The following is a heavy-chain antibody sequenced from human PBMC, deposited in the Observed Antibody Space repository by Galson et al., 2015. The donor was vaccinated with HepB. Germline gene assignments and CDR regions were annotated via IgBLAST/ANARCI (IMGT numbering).Heavy chain of an antibody. CDR3: AKYYYDSSGYYYFDY. D-gene: IGHD3-22*01. J-gene: IGHJ4*02. Sequence: SVKVSCKASGYTFTSYGISWVRQAPGQGLEWMGWISAYNGNTNYAQKLQGRVTMTTDTSTSTAYMELRSLRSDDTAVYYCAKYYYDSSGYYYFDYWGQGTLVTVSS. CDR1: GYTFTSYG. CDR2: ISAYNGNT. V-gene: IGHV1-18*04.